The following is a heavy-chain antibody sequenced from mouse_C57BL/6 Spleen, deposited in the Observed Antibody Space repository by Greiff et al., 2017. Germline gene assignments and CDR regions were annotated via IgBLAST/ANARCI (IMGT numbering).Heavy chain of an antibody. CDR3: AVGDYDVFAY. CDR1: GYSITSGYD. CDR2: ISYSGST. D-gene: IGHD2-4*01. V-gene: IGHV3-1*01. Sequence: EVQGVESGPGMVKPSQSLSLTCTVTGYSITSGYDWHWIRHFPGNKLEWMGYISYSGSTNYNPSLKSRISITHDTSKNHFFLKLNSVTTEDTATYYCAVGDYDVFAYWGQGTLVTVSA. J-gene: IGHJ3*01.